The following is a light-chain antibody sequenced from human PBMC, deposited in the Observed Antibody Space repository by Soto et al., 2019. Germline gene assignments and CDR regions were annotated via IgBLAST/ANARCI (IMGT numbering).Light chain of an antibody. V-gene: IGLV1-40*01. CDR1: SSNIGAGYD. CDR3: QSPDSSPSGYV. Sequence: QSVLTQPPSVSGAPGQRVTISCTGGSSNIGAGYDVHWYQHLPETAPKLLIYANRNRPPEVPHRFSASKSGTSASLAISGVQAEDEADYYCQSPDSSPSGYVFGSGTKVTVL. CDR2: ANR. J-gene: IGLJ1*01.